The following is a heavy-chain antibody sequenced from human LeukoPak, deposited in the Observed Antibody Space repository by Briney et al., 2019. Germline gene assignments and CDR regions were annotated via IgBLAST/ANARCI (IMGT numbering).Heavy chain of an antibody. V-gene: IGHV3-74*01. CDR3: ASFCSGGSCYWAPDAFDI. D-gene: IGHD2-15*01. J-gene: IGHJ3*02. Sequence: PGGSLRLSCAASGFTFSSYWMHWVRQAPGKGLVWVSRINSDGSNTSYADSVKGRFTISRDNAKNTLYLQMNSLRAEDTAVYYCASFCSGGSCYWAPDAFDIWGQGTMVTVSS. CDR1: GFTFSSYW. CDR2: INSDGSNT.